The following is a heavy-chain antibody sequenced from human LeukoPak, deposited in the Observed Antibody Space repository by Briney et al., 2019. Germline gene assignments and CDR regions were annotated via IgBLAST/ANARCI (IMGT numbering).Heavy chain of an antibody. D-gene: IGHD2-2*01. J-gene: IGHJ4*02. V-gene: IGHV3-7*05. CDR3: ARAYQTDY. CDR1: GVTSSRSS. CDR2: IKQDRRET. Sequence: SPRPSPAASGVTSSRSSISCVRHAPREGLELVANIKQDRRETNYVDSVKCRFTISRDTANNSLYLQMNSLRAEDTAVYYCARAYQTDYWGREPWSPSPQ.